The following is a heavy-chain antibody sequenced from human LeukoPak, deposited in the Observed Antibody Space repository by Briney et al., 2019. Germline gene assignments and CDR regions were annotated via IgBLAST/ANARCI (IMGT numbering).Heavy chain of an antibody. J-gene: IGHJ4*02. Sequence: EGSLRLSCAASGFTFSSYSMNWVRQAPGKGLEWVSYISSSSNTIYYADSVKGRFTISRDNAKNSLYLQMNSLRAEDTAVYYCARVGIQLCVDYWGQGTLVTVSS. D-gene: IGHD5-18*01. CDR1: GFTFSSYS. V-gene: IGHV3-48*01. CDR3: ARVGIQLCVDY. CDR2: ISSSSNTI.